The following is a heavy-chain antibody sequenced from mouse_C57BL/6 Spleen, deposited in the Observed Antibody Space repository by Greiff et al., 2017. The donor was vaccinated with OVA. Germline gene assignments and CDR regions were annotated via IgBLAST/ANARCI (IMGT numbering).Heavy chain of an antibody. CDR2: IDPETGGT. J-gene: IGHJ3*01. CDR3: FYGTLFAY. Sequence: QVQLKESGAELVRPGASVTLSCKASGYTFTDYEMHWVKQTPGHGLEWIGAIDPETGGTAYNQKFKGKAILTADKSSSTAYMELRSLTSEDSAVYYWFYGTLFAYWGQGTLVTVSA. V-gene: IGHV1-15*01. D-gene: IGHD2-1*01. CDR1: GYTFTDYE.